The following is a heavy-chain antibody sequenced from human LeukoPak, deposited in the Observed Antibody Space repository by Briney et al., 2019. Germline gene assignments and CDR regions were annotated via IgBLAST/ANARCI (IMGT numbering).Heavy chain of an antibody. CDR3: ARYKRGYSGYDHYFDY. D-gene: IGHD5-12*01. CDR2: INPNSGGT. J-gene: IGHJ4*02. CDR1: GYTFTGYY. Sequence: ASVKVSCKASGYTFTGYYMHWVRQAPGQGLEWMGWINPNSGGTNYAQKLQGRVTMTTDTSTSTAYMELRSLRSDDTAVYYCARYKRGYSGYDHYFDYWGQGTLVTVSS. V-gene: IGHV1-2*02.